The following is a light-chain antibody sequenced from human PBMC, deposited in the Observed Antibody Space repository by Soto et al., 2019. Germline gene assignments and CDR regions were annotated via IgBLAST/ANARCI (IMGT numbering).Light chain of an antibody. CDR2: GAS. CDR3: QQHGSSPKT. CDR1: QSISSSY. V-gene: IGKV3-20*01. Sequence: EIVLTQSPGTLSLSPGERATLSCRASQSISSSYLAWYQLKPGQAPRLLIYGASSRATGIPDRFSGSGSGTDFTLTISRLEPEDFAVYYCQQHGSSPKTFGQGTKLEIK. J-gene: IGKJ2*01.